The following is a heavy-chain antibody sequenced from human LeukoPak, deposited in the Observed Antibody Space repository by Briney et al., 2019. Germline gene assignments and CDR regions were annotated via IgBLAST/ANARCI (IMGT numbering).Heavy chain of an antibody. V-gene: IGHV3-30-3*01. Sequence: PGGSLRLSCAASGFTFNSYAINWVRQAPGKGLEWVAVISYDGNSKYYADSVKGRFTISRDNSKNTLYLQMNSLRAEDTAVYYCATYCSSTSCYLRLKDYWGQGTLVTVSS. D-gene: IGHD2-2*01. CDR2: ISYDGNSK. J-gene: IGHJ4*02. CDR3: ATYCSSTSCYLRLKDY. CDR1: GFTFNSYA.